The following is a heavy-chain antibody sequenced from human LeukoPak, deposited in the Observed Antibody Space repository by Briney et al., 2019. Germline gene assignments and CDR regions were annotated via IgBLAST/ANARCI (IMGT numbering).Heavy chain of an antibody. J-gene: IGHJ2*01. V-gene: IGHV3-30*06. CDR2: ISYDGSNT. Sequence: GRSLRLSCAASGFTFSNYGIHWARQAPGKGLEWVAMISYDGSNTLYTDSVKGRFTVSRDDSKNTVYLQMNSLRGDDTAVYHCARDPQRWQQLPHYWYLDLWGRGTLVTVSS. CDR1: GFTFSNYG. CDR3: ARDPQRWQQLPHYWYLDL. D-gene: IGHD5-24*01.